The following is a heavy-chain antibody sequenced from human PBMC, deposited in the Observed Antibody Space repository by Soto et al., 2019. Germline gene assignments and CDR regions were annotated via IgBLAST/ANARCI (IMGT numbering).Heavy chain of an antibody. CDR2: NDWGDNK. J-gene: IGHJ4*02. CDR1: GFSLSTSGVG. D-gene: IGHD1-1*01. CDR3: VHRRVQIFDF. V-gene: IGHV2-5*02. Sequence: SGSTLVNPTQTLTLTCSFSGFSLSTSGVGVGWIRQPPGKALEWLALNDWGDNKWYSPSLKSRLTITKDTSKNQVVLTMTNMDPVDTATYYCVHRRVQIFDFWGQGALVTVS.